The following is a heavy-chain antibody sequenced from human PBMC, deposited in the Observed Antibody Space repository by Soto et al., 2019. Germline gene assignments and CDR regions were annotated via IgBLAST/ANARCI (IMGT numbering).Heavy chain of an antibody. D-gene: IGHD2-2*01. V-gene: IGHV3-7*01. CDR3: ARPARECSSPGCAN. CDR2: INQDGSES. Sequence: EVQLVESGGGLVQPGGSLRLSCVVSGLPFSSYWMSWVRQAPGKGLEWVANINQDGSESYYVDSVNGRFTISRDNAKNSLYLQMTSLRAEDTAVYYCARPARECSSPGCANWGQGTLVTVSS. CDR1: GLPFSSYW. J-gene: IGHJ4*02.